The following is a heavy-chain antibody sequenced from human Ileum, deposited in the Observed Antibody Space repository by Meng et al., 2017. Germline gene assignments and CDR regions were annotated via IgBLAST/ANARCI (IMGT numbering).Heavy chain of an antibody. J-gene: IGHJ4*02. V-gene: IGHV4-39*07. CDR3: ARDTRNYVRGTGPF. Sequence: SETLSLTCTVSGDSISSSPYYWAWVRQPPGKGLEWIVSIFYSGSTYYNPSLKSRLTISHDTSKNQFSLKVSSVTAADPAVYFCARDTRNYVRGTGPFWGQGTLVTVSS. CDR2: IFYSGST. CDR1: GDSISSSPYY. D-gene: IGHD3-10*02.